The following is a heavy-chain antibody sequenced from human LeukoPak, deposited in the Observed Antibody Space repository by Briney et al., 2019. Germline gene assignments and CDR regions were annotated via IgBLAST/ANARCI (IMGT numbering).Heavy chain of an antibody. CDR3: ARDLVTTEGIFDY. V-gene: IGHV3-48*01. D-gene: IGHD4-11*01. J-gene: IGHJ4*02. CDR2: ISSSSSTI. Sequence: PGGSLRLSCAASGFTFSSYSMNWVRQAPGKGLEWVSYISSSSSTIYYADSVKGRFTISRDNAKNSLYLQMNSLRAEDTAVYYCARDLVTTEGIFDYWGQGTLVTVSS. CDR1: GFTFSSYS.